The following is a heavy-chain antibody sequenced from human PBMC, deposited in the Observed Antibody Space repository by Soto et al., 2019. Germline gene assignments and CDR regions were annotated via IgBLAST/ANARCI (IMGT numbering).Heavy chain of an antibody. V-gene: IGHV1-69*13. CDR1: GGPFSSYA. J-gene: IGHJ5*02. CDR3: ARDTPIWTGTPRIWFAP. Sequence: EASVKVSCKGSGGPFSSYAISWVRQAPGQGLEWMGGVIPIFGTAKYAQKFQGRGTITADESTSTAYMELSSMRSEDTAVYYCARDTPIWTGTPRIWFAPRGQGTLVTVSS. D-gene: IGHD1-7*01. CDR2: VIPIFGTA.